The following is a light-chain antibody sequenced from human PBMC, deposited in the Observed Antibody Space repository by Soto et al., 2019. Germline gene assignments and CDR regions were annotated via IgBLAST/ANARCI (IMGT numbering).Light chain of an antibody. V-gene: IGLV2-14*01. CDR2: DVS. Sequence: QSELPQPASVSGSPGQSITISCTGNSSDVGGYNYVSWYQQHPGKAPKLMIYDVSNRPSGVSNRFSGSKSGNTASLTISVLQAEDEADYYCSSYASSSTVVFGGGTKVTVL. CDR3: SSYASSSTVV. J-gene: IGLJ2*01. CDR1: SSDVGGYNY.